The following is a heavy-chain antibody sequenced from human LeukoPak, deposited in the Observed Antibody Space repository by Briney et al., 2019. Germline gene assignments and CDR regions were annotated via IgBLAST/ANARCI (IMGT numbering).Heavy chain of an antibody. CDR2: INHSGST. D-gene: IGHD3-10*01. V-gene: IGHV4-34*01. CDR3: ARGLMPLLWFGELSYFDY. Sequence: PSETLSLTCAVYGGPFSGYYWSWIRQPPGKGLEWIGEINHSGSTNYNPSLKSRVTISVDTSKNQFSLKLSSVTAADTAVYYCARGLMPLLWFGELSYFDYWGQGTLVTVSS. J-gene: IGHJ4*02. CDR1: GGPFSGYY.